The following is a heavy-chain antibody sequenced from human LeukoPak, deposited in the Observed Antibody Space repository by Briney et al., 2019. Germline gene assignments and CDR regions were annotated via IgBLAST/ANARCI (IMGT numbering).Heavy chain of an antibody. V-gene: IGHV1-18*01. CDR1: GYTFSVYG. CDR2: ISVSSSST. Sequence: ASVKISCKASGYTFSVYGVDWVRHAPAQGLEWMGWISVSSSSTTYAQNFQGRVTLTTDTSTDIAYMELRSLSSGDTAVYYCARDVSRGYMDNWGQGTLVTVSS. J-gene: IGHJ4*02. CDR3: ARDVSRGYMDN.